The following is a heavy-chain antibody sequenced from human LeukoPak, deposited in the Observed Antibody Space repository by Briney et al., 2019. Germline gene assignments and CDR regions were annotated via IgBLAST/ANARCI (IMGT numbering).Heavy chain of an antibody. V-gene: IGHV1-3*01. CDR1: EYTFTYYA. CDR2: INAGNGNT. CDR3: ARGRWSATTASYYLDF. Sequence: ASVKVSCKASEYTFTYYAINWVRQAPGQRLEWMGWINAGNGNTRYSQRFQGRVTITRDTSASTAYMELSSPTSEDTAVYYCARGRWSATTASYYLDFWGQGTLVTVSS. D-gene: IGHD5-24*01. J-gene: IGHJ4*02.